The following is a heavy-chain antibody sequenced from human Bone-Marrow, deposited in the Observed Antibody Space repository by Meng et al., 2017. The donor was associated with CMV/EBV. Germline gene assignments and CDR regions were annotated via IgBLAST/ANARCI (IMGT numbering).Heavy chain of an antibody. CDR2: IYSGGST. J-gene: IGHJ5*01. CDR3: AKVSGGYCSTTSCPPDS. CDR1: GFTVSSNY. D-gene: IGHD2-2*01. Sequence: GESLKISCAASGFTVSSNYMSWVRQAPGKGLEWVSVIYSGGSTYYADSVKGRFTISRDNSKNTLYLQMNSLRAEDTAVYYCAKVSGGYCSTTSCPPDSWGQGTLVTVSS. V-gene: IGHV3-66*02.